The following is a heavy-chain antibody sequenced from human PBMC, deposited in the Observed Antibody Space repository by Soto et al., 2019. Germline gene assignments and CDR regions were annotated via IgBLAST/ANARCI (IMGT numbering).Heavy chain of an antibody. Sequence: SEALKLSCKGSGYRFTNYWIGWVRQMPGKGLEWMGIIYPGDSDTRYSPSFQGQVTISADKSISTAYLQWSSLKASDTAMYYCARVSRENQRNWFDPWGQGTPVTVS. CDR2: IYPGDSDT. J-gene: IGHJ5*02. CDR3: ARVSRENQRNWFDP. D-gene: IGHD2-2*01. V-gene: IGHV5-51*01. CDR1: GYRFTNYW.